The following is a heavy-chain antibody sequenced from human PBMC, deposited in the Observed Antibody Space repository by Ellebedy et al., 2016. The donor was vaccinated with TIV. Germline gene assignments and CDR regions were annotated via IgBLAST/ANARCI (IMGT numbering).Heavy chain of an antibody. Sequence: GGSLRLSXAASGFTFSSYSMNWVRQAPGKGLEWVSSISSSSSYIYYADSVKGRFTISRDNSKNTLYLQMNSLRAEDTAVYYCARDPSTDGDYWGQGTLVTVSS. D-gene: IGHD2-2*01. V-gene: IGHV3-21*01. CDR2: ISSSSSYI. J-gene: IGHJ4*02. CDR3: ARDPSTDGDY. CDR1: GFTFSSYS.